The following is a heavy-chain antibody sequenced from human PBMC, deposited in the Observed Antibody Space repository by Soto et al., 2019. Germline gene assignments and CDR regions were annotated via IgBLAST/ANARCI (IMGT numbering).Heavy chain of an antibody. CDR3: ARHTYYSDSGGYSLIDY. Sequence: QVQLQESGPGLVKPSETLSLTCTVSGGSISSYYWSWIRHPPGKGLEWIGYIYYSGSTSYNPSLKMRVTISVDTSKNQFSLKLGSVTAADTAVYFCARHTYYSDSGGYSLIDYWGQGTLVTVSS. V-gene: IGHV4-59*08. CDR1: GGSISSYY. CDR2: IYYSGST. J-gene: IGHJ4*02. D-gene: IGHD3-22*01.